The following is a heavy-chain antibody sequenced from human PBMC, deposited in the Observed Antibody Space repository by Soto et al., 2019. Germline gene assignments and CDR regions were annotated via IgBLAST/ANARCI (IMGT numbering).Heavy chain of an antibody. CDR1: GFTLSNYA. CDR2: ISSDSRYI. Sequence: GGSLRLACAASGFTLSNYAVNWVRQAPGKGLEWVSYISSDSRYIYHGDSGKGRFTISRDNARNSVYLQMNSLRDEDTAVYYCARIKLVDFFFINVDVQDMDVWGQGTPVTVSS. D-gene: IGHD2-15*01. V-gene: IGHV3-21*01. J-gene: IGHJ6*02. CDR3: ARIKLVDFFFINVDVQDMDV.